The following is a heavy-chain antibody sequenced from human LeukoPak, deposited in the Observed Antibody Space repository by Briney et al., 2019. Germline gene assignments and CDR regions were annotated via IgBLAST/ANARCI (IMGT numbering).Heavy chain of an antibody. V-gene: IGHV3-48*03. CDR3: ALSLDYYYGMDV. Sequence: GSLRLSCAASGFTFSSYKMNWVRRAPGKGLEWVSYISSSGSTIYYADSVKGRFTISRDNAKNSLYLQMNSLRAEDTAVYYCALSLDYYYGMDVWGQGTTVTVSS. CDR2: ISSSGSTI. D-gene: IGHD3-16*02. CDR1: GFTFSSYK. J-gene: IGHJ6*02.